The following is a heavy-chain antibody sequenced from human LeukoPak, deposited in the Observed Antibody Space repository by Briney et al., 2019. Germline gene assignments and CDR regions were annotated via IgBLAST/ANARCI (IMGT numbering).Heavy chain of an antibody. Sequence: SETLSLTCTVSGDSISVSYWSWIRQTAGKGLEWIGRIYGSGNTNYNPSLTSRVTMSVDTSNNQFSLRLTSVTAADTAVYYCAGHDYGDYAFAYWGQGTLVTVSS. V-gene: IGHV4-4*07. D-gene: IGHD4-17*01. CDR2: IYGSGNT. J-gene: IGHJ4*02. CDR3: AGHDYGDYAFAY. CDR1: GDSISVSY.